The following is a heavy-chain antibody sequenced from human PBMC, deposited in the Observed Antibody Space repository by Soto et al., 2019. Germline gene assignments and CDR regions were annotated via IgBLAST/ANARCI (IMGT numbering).Heavy chain of an antibody. CDR2: ISGSGGST. D-gene: IGHD2-21*02. Sequence: GGSLRLSCAASGFTFSSYAMSWVRQAPGKGLEWVSAISGSGGSTYYEDSVKGRFTISRDNSKNTLYLQMNSLRAEDKAVYCCAKKGWVVVTAIDYWGQGTLVTVSS. J-gene: IGHJ4*02. CDR3: AKKGWVVVTAIDY. CDR1: GFTFSSYA. V-gene: IGHV3-23*01.